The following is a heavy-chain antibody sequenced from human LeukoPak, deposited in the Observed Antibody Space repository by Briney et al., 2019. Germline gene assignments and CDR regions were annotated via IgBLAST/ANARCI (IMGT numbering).Heavy chain of an antibody. CDR2: IYYSGST. CDR3: ARDLGPNYYDSSGLGI. V-gene: IGHV4-59*01. D-gene: IGHD3-22*01. J-gene: IGHJ3*02. CDR1: GDPISSYY. Sequence: SETLSLTCSVSGDPISSYYWSWIRQPPGKGLEWIGYIYYSGSTNYNPSLKSRVTISVDTSKNQFSLKLSSVTAADTAVYYCARDLGPNYYDSSGLGIWGQGTMVTVSS.